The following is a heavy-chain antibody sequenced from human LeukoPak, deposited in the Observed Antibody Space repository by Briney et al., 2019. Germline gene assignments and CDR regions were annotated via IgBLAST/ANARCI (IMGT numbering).Heavy chain of an antibody. D-gene: IGHD3-10*01. CDR1: GGSINNYY. Sequence: SETLSLTCSVSGGSINNYYGTWIRQAPGKGLEWIGNVYYTGTTNYNPSLKSRVTISVDTSKNQFSLKLSSVTAADTAVYYCARYNTSPRGFTAVDFWGQGTLVTVSS. V-gene: IGHV4-59*01. CDR2: VYYTGTT. J-gene: IGHJ4*02. CDR3: ARYNTSPRGFTAVDF.